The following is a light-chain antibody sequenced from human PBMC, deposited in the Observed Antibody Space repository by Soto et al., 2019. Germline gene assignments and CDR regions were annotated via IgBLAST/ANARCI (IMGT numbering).Light chain of an antibody. V-gene: IGKV4-1*01. J-gene: IGKJ3*01. CDR2: WAS. CDR3: QQYYSTPFT. Sequence: IVMTQSPDSLAVSLGERATINCKSSQSVLYSSNNKSYLAWYQQKLGQPPNLLIYWASTRESGVPDRFSGSGYGKDSTLTISSLQAEDVAFYYCQQYYSTPFTFGPGTKVEIK. CDR1: QSVLYSSNNKSY.